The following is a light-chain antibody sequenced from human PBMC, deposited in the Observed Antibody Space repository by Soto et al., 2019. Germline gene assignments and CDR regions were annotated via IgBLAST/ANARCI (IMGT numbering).Light chain of an antibody. CDR1: SSDVGGYNY. CDR3: SSYGGSTVV. Sequence: QSALTQPPSASGSPGQSVTISCTGTSSDVGGYNYVSWYQQHPGKAPKLMIYEVNKRPSGVPDRFSGSKSGNTASLTVSGLQDEDEADYYCSSYGGSTVVFGGGTKLTVL. V-gene: IGLV2-8*01. CDR2: EVN. J-gene: IGLJ2*01.